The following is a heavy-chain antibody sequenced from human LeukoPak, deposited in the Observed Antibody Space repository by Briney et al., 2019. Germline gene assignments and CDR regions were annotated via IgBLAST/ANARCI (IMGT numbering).Heavy chain of an antibody. D-gene: IGHD5-18*01. CDR2: INHSGST. Sequence: PSETLSLTCAVYGGSFSGYYWSWIRQPPGKGLEWIGEINHSGSTNYNPSLKSRVTISVDTSKNQFSLKLSSVTAADTAVYYCARTAPDTAMVFYYYYYMDVWGKGTTVTVSS. J-gene: IGHJ6*03. CDR1: GGSFSGYY. V-gene: IGHV4-34*01. CDR3: ARTAPDTAMVFYYYYYMDV.